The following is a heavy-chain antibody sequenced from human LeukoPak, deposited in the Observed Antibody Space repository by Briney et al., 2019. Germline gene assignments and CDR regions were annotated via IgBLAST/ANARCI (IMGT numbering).Heavy chain of an antibody. V-gene: IGHV2-70*04. CDR2: IDWDDDK. CDR3: ARLYGPGSELDY. Sequence: SGPTLVNPTQTLTLTCTFSGFSLSTSGMRVSWIRQPPGKALEWLARIDWDDDKFYSTSLKTRLTISKDTSKNQVVLTMTNMDPVDTATYYCARLYGPGSELDYWGQGTLVTVSS. D-gene: IGHD3-10*01. J-gene: IGHJ4*02. CDR1: GFSLSTSGMR.